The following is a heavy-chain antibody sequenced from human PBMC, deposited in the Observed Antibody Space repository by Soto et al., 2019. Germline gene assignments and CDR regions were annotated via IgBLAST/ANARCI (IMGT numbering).Heavy chain of an antibody. Sequence: ASVKVSCKASGYTFTSYSMHWVRQAPGQRLEWMGWINAGNGNTKYSQKFQGRVTITRDTSASTAYMELSSLRSEDTAVYYCARDLGYALPDYWGQGTLVTVSS. V-gene: IGHV1-3*01. CDR1: GYTFTSYS. CDR3: ARDLGYALPDY. CDR2: INAGNGNT. J-gene: IGHJ4*02. D-gene: IGHD2-15*01.